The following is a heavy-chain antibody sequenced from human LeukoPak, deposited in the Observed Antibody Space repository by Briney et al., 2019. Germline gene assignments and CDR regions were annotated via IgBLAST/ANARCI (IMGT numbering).Heavy chain of an antibody. CDR3: ARDGQQSSYYYYYGMDV. D-gene: IGHD1-26*01. Sequence: PSETLSLTCTVSGGSISSSSYYWGWIRQPPGKGLEWIGSIYYSGSTYYNPSLKSRVTISVDTSKNQFSLKLSSVTAADTAVYYCARDGQQSSYYYYYGMDVWGQGTTVTVSS. J-gene: IGHJ6*02. CDR2: IYYSGST. V-gene: IGHV4-39*01. CDR1: GGSISSSSYY.